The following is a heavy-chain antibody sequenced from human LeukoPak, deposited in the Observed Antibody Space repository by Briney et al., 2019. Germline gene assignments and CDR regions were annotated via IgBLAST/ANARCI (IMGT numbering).Heavy chain of an antibody. V-gene: IGHV3-33*06. CDR3: AKDRGMITFGGVIPEYYFDY. Sequence: GGSLRLSCAASGFTFSSYGMHWVRQAPGKGLEWVAVIWYDGSNKYYADSVKGRFTISRDNSKNTLYLQMNSLRAEDTAVYYCAKDRGMITFGGVIPEYYFDYWGQGTLVTVSS. J-gene: IGHJ4*02. D-gene: IGHD3-16*02. CDR1: GFTFSSYG. CDR2: IWYDGSNK.